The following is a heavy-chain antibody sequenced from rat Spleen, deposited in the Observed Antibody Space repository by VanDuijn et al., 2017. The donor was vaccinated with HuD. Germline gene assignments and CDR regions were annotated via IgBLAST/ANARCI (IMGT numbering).Heavy chain of an antibody. CDR2: TNTGGGT. J-gene: IGHJ2*01. CDR1: GFTFSDYY. V-gene: IGHV5-31*01. CDR3: TRDEEYSSYDY. D-gene: IGHD1-2*01. Sequence: EVQLVESGGGLVQPGRSLKLSCVASGFTFSDYYMAWIRQAPGKGLEWVASTNTGGGTYYPDSVKGRFTISRDNAKNILYLQMNSLRSDETATYYCTRDEEYSSYDYWGQGVMVTVSS.